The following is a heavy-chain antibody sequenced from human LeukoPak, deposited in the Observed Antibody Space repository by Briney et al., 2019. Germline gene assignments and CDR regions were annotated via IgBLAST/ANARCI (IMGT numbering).Heavy chain of an antibody. CDR2: IYSGGST. V-gene: IGHV3-53*01. J-gene: IGHJ3*02. Sequence: ETLSLTCSVSGGSISSGTNYWSWVRQAPGKGLEWVSIIYSGGSTFYADSVKGRFTISRDNSKNTLYLQMNSLRAEDTAVYYCARGGSYLSAFDIWGQGTMVTVSS. CDR1: GGSISSGTNY. D-gene: IGHD1-26*01. CDR3: ARGGSYLSAFDI.